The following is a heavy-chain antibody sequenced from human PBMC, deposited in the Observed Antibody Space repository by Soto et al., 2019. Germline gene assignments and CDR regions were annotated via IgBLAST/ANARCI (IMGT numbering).Heavy chain of an antibody. CDR2: ISSSGSSI. D-gene: IGHD2-2*01. CDR1: GFTFTSYE. CDR3: ARESCSSFSCSTRYGVDV. J-gene: IGHJ6*02. Sequence: LRLSCVVSGFTFTSYEMNWVRQAPGKGLEWVSYISSSGSSIHYADSVKGRFTISRDNAKNSLHLQMNSLRAEDTAVYYCARESCSSFSCSTRYGVDVWGQGTTVTVSS. V-gene: IGHV3-48*03.